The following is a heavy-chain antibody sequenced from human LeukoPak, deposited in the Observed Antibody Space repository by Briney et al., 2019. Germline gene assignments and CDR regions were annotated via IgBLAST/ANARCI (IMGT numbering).Heavy chain of an antibody. Sequence: GASVKVSCKASGYTFTSYDINWVRQATGQGLEWMGGIIPIFGTANYAQKFQGRVTITADESTSTAYMELSSLRSEDTAVYYCARVMHYDFWSGYQRRWYFDYWGQGTLVTVSS. CDR2: IIPIFGTA. D-gene: IGHD3-3*01. CDR1: GYTFTSYD. CDR3: ARVMHYDFWSGYQRRWYFDY. J-gene: IGHJ4*02. V-gene: IGHV1-69*13.